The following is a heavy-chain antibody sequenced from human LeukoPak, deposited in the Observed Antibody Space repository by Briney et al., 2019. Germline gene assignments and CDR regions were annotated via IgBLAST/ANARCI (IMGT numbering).Heavy chain of an antibody. V-gene: IGHV4-34*01. CDR1: GGPFSGYY. CDR3: ARGRPPYYSPPHDFDL. CDR2: INHSGST. J-gene: IGHJ2*01. D-gene: IGHD3-10*01. Sequence: AETETLLCAVYGGPFSGYYRSWIRQPPGKGLEWIGEINHSGSTNYNPSLQSRVITLADTSKNQFSMKLSSVTAADTAVYYCARGRPPYYSPPHDFDLWGRG.